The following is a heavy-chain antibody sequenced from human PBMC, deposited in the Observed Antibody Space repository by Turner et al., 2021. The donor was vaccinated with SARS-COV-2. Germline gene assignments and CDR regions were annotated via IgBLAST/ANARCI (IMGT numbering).Heavy chain of an antibody. CDR3: APAPITMVRGVMTFGCFDP. CDR1: GGSISSSSYY. D-gene: IGHD3-10*01. Sequence: LHLRKSAHDLVNPSEPLSLTCPVSGGSISSSSYYRAWNRQPPGKGLEWIGSIYNSGITDYTPSIKSRVTISVDTSKNQFSLKLSSVTAADTAVYYWAPAPITMVRGVMTFGCFDPWGQGTLVTVSS. CDR2: IYNSGIT. J-gene: IGHJ5*02. V-gene: IGHV4-39*01.